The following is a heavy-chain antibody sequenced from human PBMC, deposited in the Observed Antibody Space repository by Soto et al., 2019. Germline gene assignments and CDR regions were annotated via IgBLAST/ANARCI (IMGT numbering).Heavy chain of an antibody. CDR2: LSGGGGNI. D-gene: IGHD1-1*01. CDR3: ATDWGTEGYSVRAFDV. V-gene: IGHV3-23*01. J-gene: IGHJ3*01. CDR1: GFTFYRHA. Sequence: GESLKISCAASGFTFYRHAMNWVRQAPGKGLEWVSVLSGGGGNIDYAVFVKGRFTISRDNSKNMLYLQMNSLTVEDTAVYYCATDWGTEGYSVRAFDVWGQGTVVTV.